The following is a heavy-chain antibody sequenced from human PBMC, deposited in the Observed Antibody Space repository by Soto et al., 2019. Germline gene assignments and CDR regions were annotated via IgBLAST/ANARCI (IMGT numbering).Heavy chain of an antibody. CDR2: INPNSGGT. CDR3: ARDIEYSSSPSSY. J-gene: IGHJ4*02. Sequence: GASVKVSCKASGYTFTDYYMHWVRQAPGQGLEWMGWINPNSGGTNYAQKFQGRVTMTRDTSISTAYMELSRLRSDDTAVYYCARDIEYSSSPSSYWGQGTLVTV. CDR1: GYTFTDYY. V-gene: IGHV1-2*02. D-gene: IGHD6-6*01.